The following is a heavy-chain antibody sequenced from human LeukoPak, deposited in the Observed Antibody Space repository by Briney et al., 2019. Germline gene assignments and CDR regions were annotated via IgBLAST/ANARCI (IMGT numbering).Heavy chain of an antibody. CDR3: ASEYCSGGNCYFDY. V-gene: IGHV5-51*01. J-gene: IGHJ4*02. CDR1: EYSFATYL. Sequence: GESLHFSGKCSEYSFATYLIGWVRPMPGQVLELLGIIFPGDSETRDSPSFQGQATISANNSISTAYLQWSSLKASDTAFYYWASEYCSGGNCYFDYWGQGTLVTVSS. D-gene: IGHD2-15*01. CDR2: IFPGDSET.